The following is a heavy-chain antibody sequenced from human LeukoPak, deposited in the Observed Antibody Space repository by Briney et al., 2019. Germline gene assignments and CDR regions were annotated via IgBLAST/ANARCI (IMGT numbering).Heavy chain of an antibody. CDR2: INPSAGST. CDR1: GYTFTSYY. V-gene: IGHV1-46*01. J-gene: IGHJ5*02. D-gene: IGHD2-2*01. CDR3: AREPAAMRIDNWFDP. Sequence: ASVKVSCKASGYTFTSYYMHWVRQAPGLGLEWMGIINPSAGSTNYAQKFQGRVTMTRDTSTSTVYMELSSLRSEDTAVYYCAREPAAMRIDNWFDPWGQGTLVTVSS.